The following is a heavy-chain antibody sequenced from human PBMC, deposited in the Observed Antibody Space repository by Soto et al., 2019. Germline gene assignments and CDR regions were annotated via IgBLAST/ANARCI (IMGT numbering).Heavy chain of an antibody. CDR3: AKDKGGTPYYIDS. D-gene: IGHD6-25*01. CDR1: GFNLGNYA. J-gene: IGHJ4*02. Sequence: VVLVESGGGLVQPGRSLRLSCAVSGFNLGNYAMQWVRQAPGKGLEWVAAINWNSDKVAYAGSVVGRFTIFRDSAKNSLHLQMNDLTTEDTAIYYCAKDKGGTPYYIDSWGQGILVTVSS. V-gene: IGHV3-9*01. CDR2: INWNSDKV.